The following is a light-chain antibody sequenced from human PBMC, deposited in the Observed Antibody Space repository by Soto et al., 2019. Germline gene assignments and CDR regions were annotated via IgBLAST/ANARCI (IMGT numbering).Light chain of an antibody. CDR3: HQSYSTPHLT. V-gene: IGKV1-39*01. J-gene: IGKJ4*01. CDR1: QSISSY. CDR2: AAS. Sequence: DIQMTQSPSSLSASVGDRVTITCRASQSISSYLNWYLQKPGKAPKLPIYAASSLQSGVPSRFSGSGSGTDFTLTLSSLQPEDFATYNGHQSYSTPHLTFGGGTKVEIK.